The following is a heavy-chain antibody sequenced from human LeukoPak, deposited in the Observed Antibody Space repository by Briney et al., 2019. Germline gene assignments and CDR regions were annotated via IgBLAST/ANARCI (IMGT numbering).Heavy chain of an antibody. J-gene: IGHJ3*02. CDR2: IHYRGTT. CDR1: GGSMSGYY. D-gene: IGHD6-19*01. CDR3: VRWSGWTDAFDI. V-gene: IGHV4-59*01. Sequence: SETLSLTCTVSGGSMSGYYWSWIRQPPGRGLEWIAYIHYRGTTNYNPPLKSRVTISVDTSKNQFSLKLSSSTTADTAMYYCVRWSGWTDAFDIWGQGTMVTVSS.